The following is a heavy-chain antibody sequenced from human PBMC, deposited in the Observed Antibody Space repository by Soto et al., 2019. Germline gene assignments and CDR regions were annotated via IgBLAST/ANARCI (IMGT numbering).Heavy chain of an antibody. CDR3: ASLYDDTSGKFGS. J-gene: IGHJ4*02. CDR2: FIPMLGIA. Sequence: QVQLVQSGAEVKRPGSSVKVSCKASGDSFSKSTFSWVRQAPGQGLEWMGRFIPMLGIANYAQTFQGRVTITADKSTSTAYMDLRSLRSEDTAVYYCASLYDDTSGKFGSWGQGTLVTVSS. D-gene: IGHD3-22*01. V-gene: IGHV1-69*02. CDR1: GDSFSKST.